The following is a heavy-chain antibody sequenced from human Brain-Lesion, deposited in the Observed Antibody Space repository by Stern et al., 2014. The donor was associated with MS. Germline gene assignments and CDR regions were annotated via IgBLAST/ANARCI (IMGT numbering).Heavy chain of an antibody. CDR2: MNPNSGNA. CDR1: GYTFSSYD. V-gene: IGHV1-8*01. Sequence: VQLXXXGAEVKKPGASVKVSCKASGYTFSSYDMTWVRQASGHGLEXMGRMNPNSGNAGYAQKFKGRVSMTSDPSISTVYMELTSLTSDDTAVYFCARAVRNXXXSEYWGQXT. D-gene: IGHD1-14*01. CDR3: ARAVRNXXXSEY. J-gene: IGHJ4*02.